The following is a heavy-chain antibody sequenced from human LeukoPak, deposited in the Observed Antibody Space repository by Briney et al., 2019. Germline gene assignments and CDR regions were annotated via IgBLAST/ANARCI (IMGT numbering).Heavy chain of an antibody. CDR1: GGSFSGYY. Sequence: PSETLSLTCAVYGGSFSGYYWSWIRQPPGKGLEWIGEINHSGSTNYNPSLKSRVTISVDTSKNQFSLKLSSVTAADTAVYCCARFLLEYSSSWHDYWGQGTLVTVSS. V-gene: IGHV4-34*01. J-gene: IGHJ4*02. CDR3: ARFLLEYSSSWHDY. CDR2: INHSGST. D-gene: IGHD6-13*01.